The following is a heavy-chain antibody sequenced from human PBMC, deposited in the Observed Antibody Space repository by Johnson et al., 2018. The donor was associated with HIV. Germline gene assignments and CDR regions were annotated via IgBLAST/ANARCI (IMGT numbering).Heavy chain of an antibody. Sequence: QLVESGGGLIQPGGSLRLSCAASGFTVSSNYMSWVRQAPGKGLEWVSVIYSGGSTYYADSVKGRFTISRDNFKNTLYLQMNSLRAEDTAVYYCATLEYSSSPGGYGAFDIWGQGTMVTVSS. CDR3: ATLEYSSSPGGYGAFDI. CDR2: IYSGGST. J-gene: IGHJ3*02. D-gene: IGHD6-6*01. V-gene: IGHV3-53*01. CDR1: GFTVSSNY.